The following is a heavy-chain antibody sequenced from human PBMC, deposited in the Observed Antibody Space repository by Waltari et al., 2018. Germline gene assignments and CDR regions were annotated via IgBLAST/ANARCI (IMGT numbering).Heavy chain of an antibody. V-gene: IGHV4-59*01. Sequence: QVQLQESGPGLVKPSETLSLTCTVSGVSISSLYWSWTRQPPGKGLEWIGYIYSSGSTYYNPSLQSRVTISVDTSKSHVSLTLTSVTAADTAVYYCARVRYSGNYYYFDSWGRGTLVTVSS. CDR1: GVSISSLY. J-gene: IGHJ4*02. CDR3: ARVRYSGNYYYFDS. CDR2: IYSSGST. D-gene: IGHD1-26*01.